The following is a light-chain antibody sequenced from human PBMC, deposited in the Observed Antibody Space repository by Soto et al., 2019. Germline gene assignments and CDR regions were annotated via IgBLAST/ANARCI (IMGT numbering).Light chain of an antibody. CDR3: PQGGNWPLT. Sequence: EIVLTQSPATLSLSPGEGATVSCRASQSVSSHLAWYQQKRGQAPRLLIYDASSRASGIPARFSGRGSGTNFTLTISYLGPEDFAIYYCPQGGNWPLTVGQGTRLESK. CDR2: DAS. V-gene: IGKV3-11*01. J-gene: IGKJ5*01. CDR1: QSVSSH.